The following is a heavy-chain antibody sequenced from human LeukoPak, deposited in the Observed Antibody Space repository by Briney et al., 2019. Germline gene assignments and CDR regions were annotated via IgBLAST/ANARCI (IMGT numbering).Heavy chain of an antibody. Sequence: GRSLRLSCAASGFTFSRYAMHWVRQAPGKGLEWVAVIWYDGTEKSYANSAKGRFTIPRDNSKNTLHLEMNSLRVEDTAVYYCAKATGSYGDDAFDIWGQGTMVTVSS. J-gene: IGHJ3*02. D-gene: IGHD1-26*01. CDR3: AKATGSYGDDAFDI. CDR1: GFTFSRYA. V-gene: IGHV3-33*06. CDR2: IWYDGTEK.